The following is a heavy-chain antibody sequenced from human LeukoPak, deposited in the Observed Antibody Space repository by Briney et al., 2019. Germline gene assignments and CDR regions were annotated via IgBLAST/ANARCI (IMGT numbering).Heavy chain of an antibody. V-gene: IGHV1-8*01. CDR1: GYTFTSYD. CDR3: ARETLNWFDP. CDR2: MSPNSGNT. J-gene: IGHJ5*02. Sequence: GASVKVSCKASGYTFTSYDINWMRQATGQGLEWMGWMSPNSGNTGYAQKFQGRVTMTRDTSTGTAYLELSRLRSDDTAVYYCARETLNWFDPWGQGTLVTVSS.